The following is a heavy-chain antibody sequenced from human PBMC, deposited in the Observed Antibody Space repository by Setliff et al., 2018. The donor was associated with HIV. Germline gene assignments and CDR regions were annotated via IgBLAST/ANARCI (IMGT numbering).Heavy chain of an antibody. Sequence: KPSETLSLTCTVSGGSINSYYWSWIRQPPGTRLEWIGYIHNSGSTNYNPSLKSRVTMSVDTSNNQFSLKLTSVTAADTAVYYCARRGPYGSGSYGRYYDYYYMDVWGKGTTVTVSS. D-gene: IGHD3-10*01. CDR2: IHNSGST. J-gene: IGHJ6*03. CDR1: GGSINSYY. CDR3: ARRGPYGSGSYGRYYDYYYMDV. V-gene: IGHV4-59*01.